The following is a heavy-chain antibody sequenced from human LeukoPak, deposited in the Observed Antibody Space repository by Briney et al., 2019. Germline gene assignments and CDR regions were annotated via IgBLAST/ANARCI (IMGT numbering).Heavy chain of an antibody. Sequence: GGSLRLSCAASGFTFSSYSMNWVRQAPGKGLEWVSSISSSSSYIYYADSVKGRFTISRDNAKNSLYLQMNSLRAEDTAVYYCARALGGYCSSTSCSTPYYYYYMDVWGKGTTVTISS. CDR1: GFTFSSYS. V-gene: IGHV3-21*01. CDR3: ARALGGYCSSTSCSTPYYYYYMDV. D-gene: IGHD2-2*01. J-gene: IGHJ6*03. CDR2: ISSSSSYI.